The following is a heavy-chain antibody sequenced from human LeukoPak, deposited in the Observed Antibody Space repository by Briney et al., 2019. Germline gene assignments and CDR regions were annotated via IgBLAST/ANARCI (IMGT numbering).Heavy chain of an antibody. Sequence: SETLSLTCTVSGGPMSNYYWTWIRQPPGKGLEWVGYIYHTGSTNYHPSLKSRVTISVDTSKKQFSLKLNSVTAADTAVYYCASQGLGYCTGGSCPWFDYWGQGTLVTVSS. V-gene: IGHV4-59*13. J-gene: IGHJ4*01. CDR1: GGPMSNYY. CDR2: IYHTGST. D-gene: IGHD2-15*01. CDR3: ASQGLGYCTGGSCPWFDY.